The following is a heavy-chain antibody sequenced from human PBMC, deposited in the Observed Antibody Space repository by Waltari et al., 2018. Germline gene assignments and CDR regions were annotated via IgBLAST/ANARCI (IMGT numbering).Heavy chain of an antibody. CDR3: ARGPRLWFRTPTGWFDP. CDR2: INHSGST. V-gene: IGHV4-34*01. J-gene: IGHJ5*02. D-gene: IGHD3-10*01. CDR1: GGSFSGYY. Sequence: QVQLQQWGAGLLKPSETLSLTCAVYGGSFSGYYWSWIRQPPGKGLEWIGEINHSGSTNYNPSLKSRVTISVDTSKNQFSLKLSSVTVADTAVYYCARGPRLWFRTPTGWFDPWGQGTLVTVSS.